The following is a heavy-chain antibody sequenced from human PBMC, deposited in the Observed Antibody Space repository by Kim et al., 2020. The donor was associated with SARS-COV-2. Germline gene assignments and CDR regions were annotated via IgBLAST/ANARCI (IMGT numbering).Heavy chain of an antibody. CDR1: GFTFSSYG. J-gene: IGHJ4*02. Sequence: GGSLRLSCAASGFTFSSYGMHWVRQAPGKGLEWVAVIWYDGSNKYYADSVKGRFTISRDNSKNTLYLQMNSLRAEDTAVYYCAKGLGGSIYLFDYWGQGTLVTVSS. V-gene: IGHV3-33*06. CDR2: IWYDGSNK. CDR3: AKGLGGSIYLFDY. D-gene: IGHD3-3*02.